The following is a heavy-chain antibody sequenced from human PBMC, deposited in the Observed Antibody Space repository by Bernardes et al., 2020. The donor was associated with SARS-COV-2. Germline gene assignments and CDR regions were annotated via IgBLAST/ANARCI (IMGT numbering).Heavy chain of an antibody. J-gene: IGHJ4*02. Sequence: GGCRSLTCTASGFTFSSSAMHWVRQAPGKGPEWVAVISNDGSIKYYTDSVKGRFTISRDNSKNTLYLLMNSLRTDDTAVYYCTRGLELELITWFDYWGQGTLVTVSS. D-gene: IGHD1-7*01. V-gene: IGHV3-30-3*01. CDR3: TRGLELELITWFDY. CDR2: ISNDGSIK. CDR1: GFTFSSSA.